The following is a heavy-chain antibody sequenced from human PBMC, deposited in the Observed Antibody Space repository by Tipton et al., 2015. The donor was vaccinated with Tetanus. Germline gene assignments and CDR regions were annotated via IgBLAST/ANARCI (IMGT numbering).Heavy chain of an antibody. CDR1: GGSISTGTYY. V-gene: IGHV4-39*01. J-gene: IGHJ5*02. CDR2: IYYNGNT. CDR3: ARSADNWFDP. Sequence: GSLRLSCTVSGGSISTGTYYWDWIRQVPGRGLEWIGNIYYNGNTLQNPSLKSRVTLSLDRSKNQFSLKLRSVTAADTAVYFCARSADNWFDPWGQGTLVAVSS.